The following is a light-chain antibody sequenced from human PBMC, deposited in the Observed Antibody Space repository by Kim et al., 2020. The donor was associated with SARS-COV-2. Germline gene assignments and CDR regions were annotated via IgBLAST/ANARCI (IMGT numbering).Light chain of an antibody. CDR2: DAS. V-gene: IGKV3D-11*01. CDR1: QGVSSN. CDR3: QQRANWPQVT. J-gene: IGKJ5*01. Sequence: SPGDTATLSCRASQGVSSNFAWYQQKPDQAPRLLIYDASNRATGVPARVSGSGYGTDFTLTISSLEPEDFAVYYCQQRANWPQVTFGQGTRLEIK.